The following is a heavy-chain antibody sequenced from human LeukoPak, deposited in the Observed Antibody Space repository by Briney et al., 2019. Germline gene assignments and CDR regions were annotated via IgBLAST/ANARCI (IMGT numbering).Heavy chain of an antibody. Sequence: GGSLRLSCAASGFTFDDYTMHWVRQAPGKGLEWVSLISWDGGSTYYADSVKGRFTISRDNSKNSLYLQMNSLRTEDTALYYCAKDLYCSGGSCYSGYYYYGMDVWGQGTTVTVSS. CDR2: ISWDGGST. J-gene: IGHJ6*02. CDR1: GFTFDDYT. CDR3: AKDLYCSGGSCYSGYYYYGMDV. D-gene: IGHD2-15*01. V-gene: IGHV3-43*01.